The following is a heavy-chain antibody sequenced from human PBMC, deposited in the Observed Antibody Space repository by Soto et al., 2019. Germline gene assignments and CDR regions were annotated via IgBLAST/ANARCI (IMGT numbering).Heavy chain of an antibody. V-gene: IGHV4-4*02. CDR3: ARVYWVGATKDYYYGMDV. CDR1: GGSISSSNW. Sequence: SETLSLTCAVSGGSISSSNWWSWVRQPPGKGLEWIGEIYHSGSTNYNPSLKSRVTISVDKSKNQFSLKLSSVTAADTAVYYCARVYWVGATKDYYYGMDVWGQGTTVTVSS. J-gene: IGHJ6*02. CDR2: IYHSGST. D-gene: IGHD1-26*01.